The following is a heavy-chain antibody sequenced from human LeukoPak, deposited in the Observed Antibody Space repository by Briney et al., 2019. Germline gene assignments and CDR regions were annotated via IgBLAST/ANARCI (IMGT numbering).Heavy chain of an antibody. V-gene: IGHV1-2*02. D-gene: IGHD3-22*01. Sequence: GASVKVSCKASGYTFTGYYMHWVRQAPGQGLEWMGWINPNSGGTNYAQKFQGRVTMTRDASISTAYMELSRLRPDDTAVYYCARGRYYYDSSGYSEFDYWGQGTLVTVSS. CDR1: GYTFTGYY. CDR3: ARGRYYYDSSGYSEFDY. CDR2: INPNSGGT. J-gene: IGHJ4*02.